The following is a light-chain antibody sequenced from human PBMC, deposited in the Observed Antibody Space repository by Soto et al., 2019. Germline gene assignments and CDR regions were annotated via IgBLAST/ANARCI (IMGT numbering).Light chain of an antibody. J-gene: IGLJ1*01. V-gene: IGLV2-8*01. CDR3: SSYAGSNNRV. CDR2: EVS. CDR1: SSDVGGYNY. Sequence: QSVLTQPPCASGSPGQSVTISCTGTSSDVGGYNYVSWYQQHPGKAPKLMIYEVSKRPSGVPDRFSGSKSGNTASLTVSGLQAEDEADYYCSSYAGSNNRVFGTGTKLTVL.